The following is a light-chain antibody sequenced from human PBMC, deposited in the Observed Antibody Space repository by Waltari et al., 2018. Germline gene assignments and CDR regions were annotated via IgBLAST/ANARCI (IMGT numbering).Light chain of an antibody. CDR2: AAS. CDR3: QQYDGSVVT. CDR1: QYITGSY. Sequence: DIVLTHSTGTLSLSPGESATLSCRASQYITGSYITWYHQKPGQAPRLLIYAASSRAPGIPDRFSGSGSGTDFTLTISRLEPEDSAVYYCQQYDGSVVTFGGGTKVEIK. V-gene: IGKV3-20*01. J-gene: IGKJ4*01.